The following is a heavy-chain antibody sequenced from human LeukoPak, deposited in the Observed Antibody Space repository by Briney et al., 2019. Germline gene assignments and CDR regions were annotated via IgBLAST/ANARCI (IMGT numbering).Heavy chain of an antibody. V-gene: IGHV1-8*01. CDR1: GCTFTSYD. CDR3: ARGAWTSSFDY. Sequence: GASVKVSCKASGCTFTSYDVNWVRQATGQGLEWMGWVNPNSGDTAYAQNFQGRVTMTRDTSINTAYMELSSLRSEDTAVYYCARGAWTSSFDYWGQGTLVTVSS. J-gene: IGHJ4*02. D-gene: IGHD6-6*01. CDR2: VNPNSGDT.